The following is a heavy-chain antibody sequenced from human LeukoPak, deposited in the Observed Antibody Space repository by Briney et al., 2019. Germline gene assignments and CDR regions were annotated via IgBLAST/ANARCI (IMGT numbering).Heavy chain of an antibody. D-gene: IGHD2-2*01. CDR1: GFTFGHYA. Sequence: GGSLRLSCTGSGFTFGHYALAWVRQAPGKGLEWLGFIRSQAYGGTIEYAASVKGRFSISRDNSKSIADLQINSLKIEDTAVYYCARGGDFGVPAPLGIDAFDIWGQGTMVTVSS. CDR2: IRSQAYGGTI. J-gene: IGHJ3*02. V-gene: IGHV3-49*04. CDR3: ARGGDFGVPAPLGIDAFDI.